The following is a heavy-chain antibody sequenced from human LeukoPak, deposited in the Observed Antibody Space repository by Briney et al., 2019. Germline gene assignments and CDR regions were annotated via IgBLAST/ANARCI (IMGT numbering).Heavy chain of an antibody. Sequence: KSSETLSLTCTLSGGSISSSIYYWGWFRQPPGKGLERFGSIYYNVATYYNSSLKSRVTISVDTSKNHLSLKLSSVTAADTAVYYCARVRDGYNRNWAYWGQGTLVTVSS. J-gene: IGHJ4*02. CDR3: ARVRDGYNRNWAY. CDR2: IYYNVAT. CDR1: GGSISSSIYY. V-gene: IGHV4-39*02. D-gene: IGHD5-24*01.